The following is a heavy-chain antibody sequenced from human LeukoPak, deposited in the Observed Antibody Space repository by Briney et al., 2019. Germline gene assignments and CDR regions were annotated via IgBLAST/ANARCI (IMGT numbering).Heavy chain of an antibody. CDR2: IKQDGSEK. V-gene: IGHV3-7*01. J-gene: IGHJ4*02. CDR1: GFTFSSYA. D-gene: IGHD3-22*01. CDR3: ARAADSSGLDY. Sequence: GGSLRLSCAASGFTFSSYAMSWVRQAPGKGLEWVANIKQDGSEKYYVDSVKGRFTISRDNAKNSLYLQMNSLRAEDTAVYYCARAADSSGLDYWGQGTLVTVSS.